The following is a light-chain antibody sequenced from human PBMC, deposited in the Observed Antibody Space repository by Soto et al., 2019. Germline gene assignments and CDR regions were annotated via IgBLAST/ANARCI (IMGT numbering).Light chain of an antibody. CDR1: QSVSSSY. CDR2: DAS. CDR3: QQYGSSLYT. J-gene: IGKJ2*01. Sequence: EIVLTQSPGTLSLSPGERATLSCRASQSVSSSYLAWYQQKPDQAPRLLIYDASSRATGIPDRFSGSGSGTDFTLTISRLEPEDFAFYYCQQYGSSLYTFGQGTKLEFK. V-gene: IGKV3-20*01.